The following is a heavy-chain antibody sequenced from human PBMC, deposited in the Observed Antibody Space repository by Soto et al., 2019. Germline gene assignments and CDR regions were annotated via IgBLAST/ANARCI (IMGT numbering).Heavy chain of an antibody. CDR3: ARALIYDSSGYYFYYFDY. D-gene: IGHD3-22*01. CDR1: GFTFSSYA. J-gene: IGHJ4*02. CDR2: ISYDGSNK. V-gene: IGHV3-30-3*01. Sequence: GGSLRLSCAASGFTFSSYAMHWVRQAPGKGLEWVAVISYDGSNKYYADSVKGRFTISRDNSKNTLYLQMNSLRAEDTAVYYCARALIYDSSGYYFYYFDYWGQGTLVTVSS.